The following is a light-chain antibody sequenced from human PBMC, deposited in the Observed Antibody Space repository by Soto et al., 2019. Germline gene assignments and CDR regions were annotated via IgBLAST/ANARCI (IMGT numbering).Light chain of an antibody. Sequence: QSALTQPRSVSGSPGQSVTISCTGTSSDVGDYKYVSWYRQHPGKAPKLIIYDVSERPSGVPDRFSGSKSGNMASLTISGLQAEDEAEYYCCSYAGSYSYVFGTGTKLTVL. CDR3: CSYAGSYSYV. CDR1: SSDVGDYKY. J-gene: IGLJ1*01. V-gene: IGLV2-11*01. CDR2: DVS.